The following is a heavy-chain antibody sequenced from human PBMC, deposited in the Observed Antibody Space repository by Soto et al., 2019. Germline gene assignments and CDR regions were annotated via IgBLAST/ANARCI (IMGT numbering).Heavy chain of an antibody. V-gene: IGHV4-34*01. CDR2: INHSGST. J-gene: IGHJ6*02. D-gene: IGHD2-15*01. CDR1: GESFSVYY. Sequence: SETVSHSCAVSGESFSVYYWSWIRQPPGKGMEWIGEINHSGSTNYNPSLKSRVTISVDTSKNQFSLKLSSVTAADTAVYYCARGRLGSVLVYYSDGMDVWGQGTTVNVA. CDR3: ARGRLGSVLVYYSDGMDV.